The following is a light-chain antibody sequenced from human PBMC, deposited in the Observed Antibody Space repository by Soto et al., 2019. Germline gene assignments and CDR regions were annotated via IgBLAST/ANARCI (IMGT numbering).Light chain of an antibody. CDR1: QSVSSS. J-gene: IGKJ1*01. CDR2: DAS. Sequence: EVVLTQSPATLSLSPGERATLSCRTSQSVSSSLAWYQQRPVQAPRLLIYDASNRATGIPARFSGSGSGTDFTLTISSLEPKDSAVYYCQQYGSSGRFGQGTKVDI. V-gene: IGKV3-11*01. CDR3: QQYGSSGR.